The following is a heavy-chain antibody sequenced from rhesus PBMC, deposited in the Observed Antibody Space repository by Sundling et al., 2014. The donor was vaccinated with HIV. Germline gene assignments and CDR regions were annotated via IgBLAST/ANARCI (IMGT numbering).Heavy chain of an antibody. J-gene: IGHJ4*01. V-gene: IGHV4-147*01. CDR3: TRRRGSSYGMDS. CDR2: VYGSSGST. CDR1: GDSINNNY. D-gene: IGHD4-29*01. Sequence: QVQLQESGPGLVKPSETLSVTCVVSGDSINNNYWSWIRQSPGKGLEWIGHVYGSSGSTRYNPSLTSRVTISTDTSKNQLSLKLSSVTAADMAVFYCTRRRGSSYGMDSWGQGVLVTVSS.